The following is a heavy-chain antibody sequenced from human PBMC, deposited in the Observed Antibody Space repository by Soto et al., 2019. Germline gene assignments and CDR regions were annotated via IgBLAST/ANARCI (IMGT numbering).Heavy chain of an antibody. J-gene: IGHJ2*01. CDR2: INHSGST. D-gene: IGHD2-15*01. Sequence: SETVSITCAVCGGSLSGSYWTWIRQPPGKGLEWIGEINHSGSTNYNPSLKSRVTISVDTSKNQFSLKLSSVTAADTAVYYCARVVVVAAEYWYFDLWVRGTLVTVSS. V-gene: IGHV4-34*01. CDR3: ARVVVVAAEYWYFDL. CDR1: GGSLSGSY.